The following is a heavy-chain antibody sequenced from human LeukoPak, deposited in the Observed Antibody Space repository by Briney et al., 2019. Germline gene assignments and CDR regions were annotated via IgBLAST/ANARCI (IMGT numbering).Heavy chain of an antibody. D-gene: IGHD3-10*01. Sequence: SETLSLTCTVSGGSINNYYWSWVRQPPGKGLEWIGYIYYSGSTNYNPSLRSRVTISVDTSKNQFSLKLSSVTAADTAVYYCARDVVRGVISWFDPWGQGTLVTVSS. CDR2: IYYSGST. J-gene: IGHJ5*02. CDR1: GGSINNYY. CDR3: ARDVVRGVISWFDP. V-gene: IGHV4-59*08.